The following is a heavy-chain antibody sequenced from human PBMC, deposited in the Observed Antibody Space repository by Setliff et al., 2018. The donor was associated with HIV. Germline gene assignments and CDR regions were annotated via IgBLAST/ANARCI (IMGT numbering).Heavy chain of an antibody. CDR2: IYHTGST. CDR1: GGSISSFNW. D-gene: IGHD6-19*01. V-gene: IGHV4-4*02. CDR3: ARVEYSSGWYQNWGWFDP. Sequence: SETLSLTCDVSGGSISSFNWWSLVRQSPGKGLEWIGEIYHTGSTNYSPSLKSRVTISVDKSKNQFSLKLSSVTAADTAVYYCARVEYSSGWYQNWGWFDPWGQGTLVTVSS. J-gene: IGHJ5*02.